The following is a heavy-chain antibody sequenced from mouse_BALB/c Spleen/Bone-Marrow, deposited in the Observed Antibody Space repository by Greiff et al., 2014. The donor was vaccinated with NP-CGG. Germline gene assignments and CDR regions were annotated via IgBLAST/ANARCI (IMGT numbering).Heavy chain of an antibody. D-gene: IGHD2-1*01. CDR2: IHPNSGNT. V-gene: IGHV1S130*01. Sequence: VQLQQSGSVLVRPGASVKLSCKASGYTFTSSWMHWAKQRPGQGLEWIGEIHPNSGNTNYNEKFKGKATLTVDTSSSTAYVALSSLTSEDSAVYYCAREKIYGNYLWYFDVWGAGTTVTVSS. CDR1: GYTFTSSW. CDR3: AREKIYGNYLWYFDV. J-gene: IGHJ1*01.